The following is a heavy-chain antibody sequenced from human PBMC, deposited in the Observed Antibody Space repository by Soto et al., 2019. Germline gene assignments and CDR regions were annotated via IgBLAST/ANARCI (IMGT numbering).Heavy chain of an antibody. CDR3: ATPRNVWVDGDYAVDD. V-gene: IGHV1-69*02. J-gene: IGHJ4*02. D-gene: IGHD4-17*01. CDR2: IIPILDLA. Sequence: QVQLVQSGAEVKKPGSSVKVSCKASGGTFSSYTFSWVRQSPGQGLEWMGRIIPILDLANYAPKFQGRVTITADKSTSTAYVELNSLRSEDTAVYYCATPRNVWVDGDYAVDDGGQGTLVTVSS. CDR1: GGTFSSYT.